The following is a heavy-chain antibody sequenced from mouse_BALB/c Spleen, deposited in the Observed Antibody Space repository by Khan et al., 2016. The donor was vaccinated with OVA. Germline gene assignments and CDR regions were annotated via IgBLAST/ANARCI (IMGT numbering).Heavy chain of an antibody. CDR3: ARGTFDY. CDR1: GYSFTSYY. CDR2: IDPFNGGT. J-gene: IGHJ3*01. D-gene: IGHD2-14*01. V-gene: IGHV1S135*01. Sequence: VQLQQSGPELMRPGSSVNISCKASGYSFTSYYIHWVKQSHGKSLEWIGHIDPFNGGTDYNQNSKGKPTSTADKSSNTAYMHLSSLTSEDSAVYYFARGTFDYGGQGTLVTVS.